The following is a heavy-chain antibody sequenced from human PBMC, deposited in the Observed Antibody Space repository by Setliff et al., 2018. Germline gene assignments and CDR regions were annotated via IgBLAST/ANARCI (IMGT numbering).Heavy chain of an antibody. Sequence: GASVKVSCKASGYTFTDYYMYWVQQAPGKGLEWMGRVDPEDGHTKYAEKFQGRITISADMSLDIAHMELGSLTSEDTAVYYCTTGLRHGVPYFDLWGQGTLVTAPQ. CDR3: TTGLRHGVPYFDL. J-gene: IGHJ4*02. CDR1: GYTFTDYY. V-gene: IGHV1-69-2*01. CDR2: VDPEDGHT. D-gene: IGHD3-10*01.